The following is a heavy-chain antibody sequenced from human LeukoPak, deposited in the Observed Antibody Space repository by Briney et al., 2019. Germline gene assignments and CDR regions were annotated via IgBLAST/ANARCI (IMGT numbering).Heavy chain of an antibody. J-gene: IGHJ3*02. CDR1: GFTFSDYY. V-gene: IGHV3-21*01. CDR2: ISSSSSYI. Sequence: GGSLRLSCAASGFTFSDYYMSWVRQAPGKGLEWVSSISSSSSYIYYADSVKGRFTISRDNAKNSLYLQMNSLRAEDTAVYYCARGGGYSGYGLPDAFDIWGQGTMVTVSS. D-gene: IGHD5-12*01. CDR3: ARGGGYSGYGLPDAFDI.